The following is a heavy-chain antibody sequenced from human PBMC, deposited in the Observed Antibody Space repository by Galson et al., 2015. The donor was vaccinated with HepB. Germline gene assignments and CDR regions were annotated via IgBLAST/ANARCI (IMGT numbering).Heavy chain of an antibody. J-gene: IGHJ6*03. CDR2: IIPIFATS. Sequence: ASGGTFSSYAISWVRQAPGQGLEWMGGIIPIFATSNYARKFQGRVTITADESTRTAYMELSSLRSEDTAVYYCARGLDGSTTISSYYYCYMVVWGNGTTVAVSS. D-gene: IGHD2-2*01. V-gene: IGHV1-69*01. CDR3: ARGLDGSTTISSYYYCYMVV. CDR1: GGTFSSYA.